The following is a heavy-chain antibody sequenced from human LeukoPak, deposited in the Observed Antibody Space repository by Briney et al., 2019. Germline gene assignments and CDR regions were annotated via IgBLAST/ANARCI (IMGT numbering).Heavy chain of an antibody. V-gene: IGHV3-11*04. Sequence: PGGSLRLSCAASGFTFSDYYMSWIRQAPGKGLEWVSYISSSGSTIYYADSVKGRFTISRDNAKNSLYLQMNSLRAEDTAVYYCARDRPYYDFWSGYFDYWGQGTLVTVSS. D-gene: IGHD3-3*01. CDR2: ISSSGSTI. J-gene: IGHJ4*02. CDR3: ARDRPYYDFWSGYFDY. CDR1: GFTFSDYY.